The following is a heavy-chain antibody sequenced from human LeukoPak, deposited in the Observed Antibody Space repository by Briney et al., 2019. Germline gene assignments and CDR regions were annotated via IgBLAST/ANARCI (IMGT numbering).Heavy chain of an antibody. CDR2: INHSGSN. CDR1: GGSFSGYY. J-gene: IGHJ3*02. D-gene: IGHD2-2*01. CDR3: ARGKTVVPAVLGAFDI. Sequence: PSETLSLTCAVYGGSFSGYYWSWIRQPPGKGLEWIGEINHSGSNNYNPSLKSRVTISVDTSKNQFSLKLSSVTAADTAVYYCARGKTVVPAVLGAFDIWGQGTMVTVSS. V-gene: IGHV4-34*01.